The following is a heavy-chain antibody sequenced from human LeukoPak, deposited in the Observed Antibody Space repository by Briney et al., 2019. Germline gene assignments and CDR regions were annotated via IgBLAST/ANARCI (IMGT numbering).Heavy chain of an antibody. Sequence: PGRSLRLSCATSGFTFSMSAMHWVRLAPGKGLDWVAVISFDGGNKFYADSVKGRFSISRDNSKNTLYLQMNSLGLDDTAVYFCARGRAGIAAAGFDYWVQGTLVTVSS. CDR2: ISFDGGNK. J-gene: IGHJ4*02. D-gene: IGHD6-13*01. CDR1: GFTFSMSA. V-gene: IGHV3-30-3*01. CDR3: ARGRAGIAAAGFDY.